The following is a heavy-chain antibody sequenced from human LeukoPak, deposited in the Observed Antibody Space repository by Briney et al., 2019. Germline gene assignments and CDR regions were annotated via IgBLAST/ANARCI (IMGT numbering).Heavy chain of an antibody. J-gene: IGHJ4*02. V-gene: IGHV1-24*01. CDR1: GYTLTDLS. Sequence: ASVKVSCKVSGYTLTDLSMHWVRQAPGKGLEWMGGFDPEDGETIYAQKFQGRITMTEDTSTDTAYMELSSLRSEDTAVYYCATKITYYYGNSGYYLNYWGQGTLVTVSP. CDR3: ATKITYYYGNSGYYLNY. D-gene: IGHD3-22*01. CDR2: FDPEDGET.